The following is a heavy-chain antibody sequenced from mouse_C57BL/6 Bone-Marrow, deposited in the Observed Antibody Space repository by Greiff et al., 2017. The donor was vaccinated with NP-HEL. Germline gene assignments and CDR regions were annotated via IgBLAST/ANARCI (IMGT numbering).Heavy chain of an antibody. Sequence: QVQLKQPGAELVKPGASVKLSCKASGYTFTSYWMHWVKQRPGQGLEWIGMIHPNSGGTNYNEKFKSKATLTVDKSSSTAYMQLSSLTSEDSAVYYCARRGAYYTCFDYWGQGTTLTVSS. J-gene: IGHJ2*01. CDR3: ARRGAYYTCFDY. CDR2: IHPNSGGT. D-gene: IGHD2-12*01. V-gene: IGHV1-64*01. CDR1: GYTFTSYW.